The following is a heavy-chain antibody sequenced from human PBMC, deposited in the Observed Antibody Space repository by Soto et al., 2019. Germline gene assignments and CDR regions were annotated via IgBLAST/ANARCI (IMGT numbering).Heavy chain of an antibody. D-gene: IGHD2-15*01. CDR3: AREGYCSSGSCALYSHDFFGMDV. CDR1: GYTFDRYG. J-gene: IGHJ6*02. Sequence: GASVKVSCKASGYTFDRYGVSWVRRAPGQGLEWMGWISIYNENTKYAQRFQGRVTMTRDTSTSIVYVELASLTSDDTAVYYCAREGYCSSGSCALYSHDFFGMDVWGQGTTVTVSS. CDR2: ISIYNENT. V-gene: IGHV1-18*01.